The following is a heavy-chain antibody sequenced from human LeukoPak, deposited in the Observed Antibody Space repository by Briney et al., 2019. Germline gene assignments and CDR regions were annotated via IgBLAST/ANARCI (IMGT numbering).Heavy chain of an antibody. CDR2: IRSDGTNK. CDR3: AKEFFGRVKDSSIGS. CDR1: GFTFSSYG. V-gene: IGHV3-30*02. J-gene: IGHJ4*02. D-gene: IGHD6-19*01. Sequence: GGSLRLSCAASGFTFSSYGMHWVRQAPGKGLEWVAFIRSDGTNKFYPDSVKGRFTISRDNSKNTLYLQMNSLRLEDTALYYCAKEFFGRVKDSSIGSWGQGTLVTVSS.